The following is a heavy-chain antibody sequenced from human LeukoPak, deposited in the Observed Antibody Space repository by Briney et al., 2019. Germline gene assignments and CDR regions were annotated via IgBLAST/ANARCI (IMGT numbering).Heavy chain of an antibody. Sequence: SETLSLTCTVSGGSISSGDYYWSWIRQPPGKGLEWIGYIYYSGSTYYNPSLKSRVTISVDTSKNQFSLKLSSVTAADTAVYYCARALPPPEYYYYMDVWGKGITVTVSS. CDR2: IYYSGST. CDR1: GGSISSGDYY. J-gene: IGHJ6*03. CDR3: ARALPPPEYYYYMDV. V-gene: IGHV4-30-4*08.